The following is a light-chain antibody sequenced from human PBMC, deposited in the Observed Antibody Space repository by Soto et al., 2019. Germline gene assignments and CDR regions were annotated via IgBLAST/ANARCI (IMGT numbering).Light chain of an antibody. V-gene: IGKV4-1*01. CDR3: QQCYSTPYT. CDR1: QSVLHSSNNKNY. CDR2: WAS. Sequence: IVMTQSPDSLAVSLGERASINCKSSQSVLHSSNNKNYLAWYQQKPGQPPKLLIYWASTRESGVPDRFSGSGSGTDFTLTISSLQAEDVAVYYCQQCYSTPYTFGQGTKLEIK. J-gene: IGKJ2*01.